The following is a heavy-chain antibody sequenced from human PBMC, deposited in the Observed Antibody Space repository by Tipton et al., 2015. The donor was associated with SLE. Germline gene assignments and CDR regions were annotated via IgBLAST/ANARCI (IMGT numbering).Heavy chain of an antibody. J-gene: IGHJ3*02. V-gene: IGHV4-31*03. Sequence: TLSLTCSVSGGSISSGGYYWSWIRQHPGKGLEWIGYIYYSGSTYYNPSLESRVTISVDTSNNQFSLKLTSVTAADAAVYYCAKVMGPGQAFDIWGQGTMVTVSS. D-gene: IGHD5-24*01. CDR2: IYYSGST. CDR3: AKVMGPGQAFDI. CDR1: GGSISSGGYY.